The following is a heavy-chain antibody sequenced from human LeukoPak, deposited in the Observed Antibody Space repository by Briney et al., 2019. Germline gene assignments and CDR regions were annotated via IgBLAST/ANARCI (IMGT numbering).Heavy chain of an antibody. CDR2: ISGSGGST. Sequence: GGSLRLSCAASGFTFSSYAMSWVRQAPGKGLEWVSAISGSGGSTYYADSVKGRLTISRDNSKNTLSLQMNSLKTEDTAVYYCTADLDKKQIDYWGQGTLVTVSS. V-gene: IGHV3-23*01. CDR1: GFTFSSYA. J-gene: IGHJ4*02. CDR3: TADLDKKQIDY.